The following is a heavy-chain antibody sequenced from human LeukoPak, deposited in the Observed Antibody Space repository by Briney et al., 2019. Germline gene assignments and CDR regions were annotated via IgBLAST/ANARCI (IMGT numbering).Heavy chain of an antibody. D-gene: IGHD3-10*01. Sequence: ASQTLSLTCTVSGGSINSSSYYWGWLRQPPGKGLEWIGTIYYSGSTYYNPSLKSRVTISVDTSKNQFSLKLSSVTASDTAVYYCARRFAPSRNDAFDIWGQGTMVTVSS. CDR2: IYYSGST. J-gene: IGHJ3*02. CDR1: GGSINSSSYY. CDR3: ARRFAPSRNDAFDI. V-gene: IGHV4-39*01.